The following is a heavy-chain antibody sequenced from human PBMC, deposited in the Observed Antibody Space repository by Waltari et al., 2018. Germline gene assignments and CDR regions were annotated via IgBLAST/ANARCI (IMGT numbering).Heavy chain of an antibody. V-gene: IGHV3-74*03. Sequence: EEQLVESGGGLVQPGDSLRLSCAASGFTFSPYWLNWVRHAPGKGPLWVSRISSDASDTTYADSVKGRFTISRDNAKNTLYLQMNRLRAEDTAVYYCARVARRTYRSPVPGRHYYYGMDVWGQGTTVTVSS. D-gene: IGHD1-1*01. CDR3: ARVARRTYRSPVPGRHYYYGMDV. J-gene: IGHJ6*02. CDR1: GFTFSPYW. CDR2: ISSDASDT.